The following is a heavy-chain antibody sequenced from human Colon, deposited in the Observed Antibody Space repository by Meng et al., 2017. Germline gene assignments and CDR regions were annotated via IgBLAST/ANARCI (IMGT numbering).Heavy chain of an antibody. J-gene: IGHJ5*02. V-gene: IGHV3-7*01. D-gene: IGHD6-19*01. Sequence: VEAGGGLCQPGGSPILSCAASEFTCSRYWMTWVRQAPGKGLEWLAQINEEGTVKYYLDSLKGRFTISRDNAEKSLFLQMNGLRAEDTAVYFCTRLGMAGTGNWFDPWGQGTLVTVSS. CDR3: TRLGMAGTGNWFDP. CDR1: EFTCSRYW. CDR2: INEEGTVK.